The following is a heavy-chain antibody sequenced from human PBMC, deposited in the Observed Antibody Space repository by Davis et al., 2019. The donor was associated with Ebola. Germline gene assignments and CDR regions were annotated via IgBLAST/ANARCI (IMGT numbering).Heavy chain of an antibody. V-gene: IGHV1-2*02. Sequence: ASVKVSCKASGYTFTGYYMHWVRQAPGQGLEWMGWINPNSGGTNYAQKLQGRVTMTTDTSTSTAYMELRSLRSDDTAVYYCARASIVLVVYASRNYYGMDVWGQGTTVTVSS. J-gene: IGHJ6*02. CDR3: ARASIVLVVYASRNYYGMDV. CDR2: INPNSGGT. CDR1: GYTFTGYY. D-gene: IGHD2-8*02.